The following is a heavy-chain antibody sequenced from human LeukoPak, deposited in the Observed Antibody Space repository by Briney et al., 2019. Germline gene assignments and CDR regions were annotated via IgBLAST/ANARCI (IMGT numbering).Heavy chain of an antibody. V-gene: IGHV4-31*03. D-gene: IGHD4-17*01. CDR2: IYHSGST. J-gene: IGHJ4*02. CDR3: ASLDYGDSYFDY. CDR1: GGSISSDGYY. Sequence: SETLSLTCTVSGGSISSDGYYWSWIRQHPGKGLEWIAYIYHSGSTYYNPSLKSRITTSMETSKNQFSLKLNSVSAADTAAYYCASLDYGDSYFDYWGQGTLATVSS.